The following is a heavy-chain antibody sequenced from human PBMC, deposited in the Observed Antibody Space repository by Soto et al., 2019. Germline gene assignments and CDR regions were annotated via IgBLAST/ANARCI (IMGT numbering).Heavy chain of an antibody. CDR3: ASGRSGEFSTWYFFDY. D-gene: IGHD6-13*01. Sequence: EVHLLDSGGGSVQPGGSLRLSCTSSEVSFNTYAMSWVRQVPGKGPEWVAIVSDSCNAKYLVDSVKGRFSISRDNTNNAVYLQMDSMTVEDTAVYYCASGRSGEFSTWYFFDYWGQGTLVTVSS. J-gene: IGHJ4*02. CDR2: VSDSCNAK. V-gene: IGHV3-23*01. CDR1: EVSFNTYA.